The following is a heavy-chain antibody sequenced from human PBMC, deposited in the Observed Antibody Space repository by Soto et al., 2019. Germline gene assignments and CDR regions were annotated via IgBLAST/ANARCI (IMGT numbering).Heavy chain of an antibody. J-gene: IGHJ4*02. D-gene: IGHD6-25*01. CDR2: LIPLLGTP. CDR3: ARGSIISAAGDY. Sequence: SVKVSCKASGGTFSSTAISWVRQAPGQGLEWMGGLIPLLGTPSYAQKFQGRVTITADESTSTAYMELTSLRSEDTAVYYCARGSIISAAGDYWGQGTPVTV. V-gene: IGHV1-69*13. CDR1: GGTFSSTA.